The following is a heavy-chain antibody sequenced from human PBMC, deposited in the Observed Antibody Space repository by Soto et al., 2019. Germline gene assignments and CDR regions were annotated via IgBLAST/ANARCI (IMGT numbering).Heavy chain of an antibody. J-gene: IGHJ6*02. Sequence: ASVKVSCKASGYTFTSYGISWVRQAPGQGLEWMGWISAYNGNTNYAQKLKGRVTMTTDTSTSTANKKLRSLRSDDTAVYYCARGYKYSSGWYLYYYYGMDVWGQGTTVTVSS. CDR2: ISAYNGNT. V-gene: IGHV1-18*01. CDR1: GYTFTSYG. CDR3: ARGYKYSSGWYLYYYYGMDV. D-gene: IGHD6-19*01.